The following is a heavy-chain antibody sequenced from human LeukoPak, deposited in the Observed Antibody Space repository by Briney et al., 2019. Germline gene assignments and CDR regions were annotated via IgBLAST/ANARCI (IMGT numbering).Heavy chain of an antibody. CDR2: IYYSGST. D-gene: IGHD3-22*01. V-gene: IGHV4-59*08. Sequence: SETLSLTCTVSGGSISSYYWSWIRQPPGKGLEWIGYIYYSGSTYYNPSLKSRVTISVDTSKNQFSLKLSSVTAADTAVYYCARGVYYDSSGLDYWGQGTLVTVSS. CDR3: ARGVYYDSSGLDY. J-gene: IGHJ4*02. CDR1: GGSISSYY.